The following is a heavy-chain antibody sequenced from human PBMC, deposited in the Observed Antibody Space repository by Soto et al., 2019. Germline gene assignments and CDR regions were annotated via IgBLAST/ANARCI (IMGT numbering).Heavy chain of an antibody. Sequence: ASVKVSCKASGYTFTSYYMHWVRQAPGQGLEWMGIINPSGGSTSYAQKFQGRVTMTRDTSTSTVYMELSSLRSEDTAVYYCARDGYCSVGSCYPQPFDPWGQGTLVTVSS. V-gene: IGHV1-46*03. CDR2: INPSGGST. D-gene: IGHD2-15*01. CDR1: GYTFTSYY. J-gene: IGHJ5*02. CDR3: ARDGYCSVGSCYPQPFDP.